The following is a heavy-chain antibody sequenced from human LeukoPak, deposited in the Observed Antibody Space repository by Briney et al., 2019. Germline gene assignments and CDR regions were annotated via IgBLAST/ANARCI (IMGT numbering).Heavy chain of an antibody. CDR3: AYDTSGNGY. V-gene: IGHV4-34*01. J-gene: IGHJ4*02. CDR2: INHSGST. D-gene: IGHD3-22*01. CDR1: GGSLNGYY. Sequence: MASETLSLTCAVYGGSLNGYYWNWIRQPPGKGLEWIGEINHSGSTNYNPSLKGRVTISVDTSKNQFTLKLSSVTAADTAKYYCAYDTSGNGYWGQGTLVTVSS.